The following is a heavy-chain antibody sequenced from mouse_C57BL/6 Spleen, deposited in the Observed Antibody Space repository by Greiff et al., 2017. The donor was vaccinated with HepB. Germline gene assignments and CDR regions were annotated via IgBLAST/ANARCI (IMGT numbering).Heavy chain of an antibody. CDR1: GYTFTDYE. J-gene: IGHJ3*01. CDR2: IDPETGGT. CDR3: TSLTGPWFAY. Sequence: QVQLQQSGAELVRPGASVTLSCKASGYTFTDYEMHWVKQTPVHGLEWIGAIDPETGGTAYNQKFKGKAILTADKSSSTAYMELRSLTSEDSAVYYCTSLTGPWFAYWGQGTLVTVSA. D-gene: IGHD4-1*01. V-gene: IGHV1-15*01.